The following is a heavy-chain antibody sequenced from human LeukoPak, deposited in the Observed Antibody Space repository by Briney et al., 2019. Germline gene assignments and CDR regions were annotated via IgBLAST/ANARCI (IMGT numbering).Heavy chain of an antibody. CDR1: GFTFRTYW. D-gene: IGHD1-26*01. J-gene: IGHJ4*02. V-gene: IGHV3-7*01. Sequence: GRSLRLSCAASGFTFRTYWMSWVRQAPGKGLEWVANAKEDGREKYYVDSVKGRFTISRDNAKNSLYLQMNSLRVEDTAVYYCVREGYFVFDFWGQGALVTVSS. CDR3: VREGYFVFDF. CDR2: AKEDGREK.